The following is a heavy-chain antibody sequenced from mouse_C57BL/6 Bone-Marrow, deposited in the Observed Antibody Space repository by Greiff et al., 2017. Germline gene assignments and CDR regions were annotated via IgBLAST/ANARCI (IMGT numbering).Heavy chain of an antibody. J-gene: IGHJ3*01. CDR3: ARVEDDYDKAWFAY. CDR2: IDPSDSYT. V-gene: IGHV1-50*01. Sequence: QVQLQQPGAELVKPGASVKLSCKASGYTFTSYWMQWVKQRPGQGLEWIGEIDPSDSYTNYNQKFKGKATVTVDTSSSTAYMQLSSLTSEDSAVYYCARVEDDYDKAWFAYWGQGTLVTVSA. D-gene: IGHD2-4*01. CDR1: GYTFTSYW.